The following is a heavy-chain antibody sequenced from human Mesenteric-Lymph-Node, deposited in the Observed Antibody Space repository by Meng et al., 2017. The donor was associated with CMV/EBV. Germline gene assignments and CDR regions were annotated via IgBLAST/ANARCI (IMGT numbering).Heavy chain of an antibody. V-gene: IGHV3-30*04. CDR2: ISYDGTHK. CDR3: AREGSDTGYYQVYFDN. CDR1: GFTFNSYA. J-gene: IGHJ4*02. Sequence: GESLKISWAASGFTFNSYAIHWVRQAPGKGLEWVAVISYDGTHKYYADSVKGRFTISSDDSKNTLYLQMNRLRPEDTALYYCAREGSDTGYYQVYFDNWGQGTLVTVSS. D-gene: IGHD3-9*01.